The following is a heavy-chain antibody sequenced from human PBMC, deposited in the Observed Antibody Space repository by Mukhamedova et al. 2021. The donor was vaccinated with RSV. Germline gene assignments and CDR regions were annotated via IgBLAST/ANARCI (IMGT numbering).Heavy chain of an antibody. V-gene: IGHV4-34*01. CDR2: HSGST. CDR3: ARGRSWFDP. J-gene: IGHJ5*02. Sequence: HSGSTNYNPSLKSRVTISVDTSKNQFSLKLSSVTAADTAVYYCARGRSWFDPWGQGTLVTGSS.